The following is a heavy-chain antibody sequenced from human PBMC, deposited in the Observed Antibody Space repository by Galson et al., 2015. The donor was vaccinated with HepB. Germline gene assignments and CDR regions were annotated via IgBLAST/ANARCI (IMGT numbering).Heavy chain of an antibody. V-gene: IGHV1-46*01. Sequence: SVKVSCKASGYTFTSYGISWVRQAPGQGLEWMGIINPSGGSTSYAQKFQGRVTMTRDTSTSTVYMELSSLRSEDTAVYYCARDYYGSGSYFSRPPLGYWGQGTLVTVSS. CDR2: INPSGGST. J-gene: IGHJ4*02. CDR3: ARDYYGSGSYFSRPPLGY. D-gene: IGHD3-10*01. CDR1: GYTFTSYG.